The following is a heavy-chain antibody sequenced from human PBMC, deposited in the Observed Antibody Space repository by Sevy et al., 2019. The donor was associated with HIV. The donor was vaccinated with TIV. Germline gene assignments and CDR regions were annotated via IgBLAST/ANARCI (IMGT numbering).Heavy chain of an antibody. Sequence: GGSLRLSCAASGFTFSSYSMNWVRQAPGKGLEWVSSISSSSSYIYYADSVKGRFTISRDNAKNSLYLQMNSLRAEDTAVYYCARESGSDWYLDSWGQGTLVTVSS. D-gene: IGHD2-21*02. J-gene: IGHJ4*02. V-gene: IGHV3-21*01. CDR1: GFTFSSYS. CDR2: ISSSSSYI. CDR3: ARESGSDWYLDS.